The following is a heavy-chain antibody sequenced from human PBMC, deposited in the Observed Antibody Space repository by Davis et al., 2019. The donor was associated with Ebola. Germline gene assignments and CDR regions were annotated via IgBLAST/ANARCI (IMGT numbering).Heavy chain of an antibody. CDR1: GGSISSYY. CDR2: IYYSGST. Sequence: GSLRLSCTVSGGSISSYYWSWIRQPPGKGLEWIGYIYYSGSTNYNPSLKSRVTISVDTSKTQFSLKLTSVTAADTAVYYCARQLWYSSSHDYWGQGTLVTVSS. CDR3: ARQLWYSSSHDY. V-gene: IGHV4-59*08. D-gene: IGHD6-6*01. J-gene: IGHJ4*02.